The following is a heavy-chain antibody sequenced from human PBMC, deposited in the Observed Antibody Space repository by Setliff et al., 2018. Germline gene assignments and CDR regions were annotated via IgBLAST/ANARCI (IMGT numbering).Heavy chain of an antibody. J-gene: IGHJ4*02. V-gene: IGHV4-59*08. Sequence: SETLSLTCTVSGGSISSYYWSWIRQPPGKGLEWIGSIYYTTNGHYNPSLKSRVTMSVDTSKNHFSLELTSVTAADTAVYYCARAPVGDRNGLFDSWGQGTLVTVSS. CDR3: ARAPVGDRNGLFDS. D-gene: IGHD6-19*01. CDR1: GGSISSYY. CDR2: IYYTTNG.